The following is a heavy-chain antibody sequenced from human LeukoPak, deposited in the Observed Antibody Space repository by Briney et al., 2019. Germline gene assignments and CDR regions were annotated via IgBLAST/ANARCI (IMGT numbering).Heavy chain of an antibody. CDR1: GFTFSSYS. CDR2: ISSSRNSI. V-gene: IGHV3-48*04. CDR3: ARLGEDSSGYYLDY. J-gene: IGHJ4*02. Sequence: GGSLRLSCAASGFTFSSYSMNWVRQAPGKGLEWVSYISSSRNSIYYADSVKGRFTISRDNAKNSLYLQMNSLRAEDTAVYYCARLGEDSSGYYLDYWGQGTLVTVSS. D-gene: IGHD3-22*01.